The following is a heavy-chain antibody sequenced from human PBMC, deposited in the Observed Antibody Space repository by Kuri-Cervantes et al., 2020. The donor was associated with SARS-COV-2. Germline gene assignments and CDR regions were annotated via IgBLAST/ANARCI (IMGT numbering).Heavy chain of an antibody. D-gene: IGHD3-9*01. CDR1: GYTFTSYG. CDR2: ISAYNGNT. CDR3: ARAPTLRYFDWLPHFDY. V-gene: IGHV1-18*04. Sequence: SVKVSCKASGYTFTSYGISWVRQAPGQGLEWMGWISAYNGNTNYAQKLQGRVTMTTDTSTSTAYMELRSPRSDDTAVYYCARAPTLRYFDWLPHFDYWGQGTLVTVSS. J-gene: IGHJ4*02.